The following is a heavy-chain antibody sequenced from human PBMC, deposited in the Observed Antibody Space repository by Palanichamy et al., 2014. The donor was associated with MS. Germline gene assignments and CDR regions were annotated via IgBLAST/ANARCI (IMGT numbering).Heavy chain of an antibody. Sequence: EVQLLESGGGLVQPGGSLRLSCAASGFTFSGYALSWVRQAPGKGLEWVSAISGSGGTTYYADSVKGRFTISRDNSKNTLYLQMNSLRAEDTAAYYCAKDNVYDTSGYSLSHFDYWGQGTLVTVSS. CDR3: AKDNVYDTSGYSLSHFDY. J-gene: IGHJ4*02. V-gene: IGHV3-23*01. CDR1: GFTFSGYA. CDR2: ISGSGGTT. D-gene: IGHD3-22*01.